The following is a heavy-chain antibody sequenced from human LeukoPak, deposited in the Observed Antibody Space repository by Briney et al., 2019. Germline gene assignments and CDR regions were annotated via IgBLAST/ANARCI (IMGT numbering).Heavy chain of an antibody. J-gene: IGHJ4*02. CDR1: GFTFIDYC. CDR2: IDLNNGAT. CDR3: ARHPYYDFWSGYFTYYFDY. Sequence: GASVKVSCKAAGFTFIDYCSHWVRQAPGQGPEWMGWIDLNNGATKYAPKFQGRVTITRDTSINTAYMELSSLTSDDTAVYYCARHPYYDFWSGYFTYYFDYWGQGTLVTVSS. D-gene: IGHD3-3*01. V-gene: IGHV1-2*02.